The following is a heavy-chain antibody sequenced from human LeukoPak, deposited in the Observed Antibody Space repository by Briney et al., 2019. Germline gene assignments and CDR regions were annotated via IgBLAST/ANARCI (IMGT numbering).Heavy chain of an antibody. CDR3: ARVGYDNRFDY. J-gene: IGHJ4*02. D-gene: IGHD3-9*01. V-gene: IGHV4-59*01. Sequence: SETLSLTCTVSGVSISSYYWSWIRQPPGKGLEWIGYIYYSGSTNYNPSLKSRVTISVDTSKNQFSLKLSSVTAADTAVYYCARVGYDNRFDYWGQGTLVTVSS. CDR2: IYYSGST. CDR1: GVSISSYY.